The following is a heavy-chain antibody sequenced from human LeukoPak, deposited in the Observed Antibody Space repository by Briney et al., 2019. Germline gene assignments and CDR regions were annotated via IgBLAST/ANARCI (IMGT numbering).Heavy chain of an antibody. V-gene: IGHV3-73*01. CDR3: TSRAGGVTTNY. J-gene: IGHJ4*02. Sequence: PGGSLRLSCAASGFTFSGSATHWVRQASGKGLEWVGRIRSKANSYATAYAASVKGRFTISRDDSKNTAYLQMNSLKTEDTAVYYCTSRAGGVTTNYWGQGTLVTVSS. D-gene: IGHD4-17*01. CDR2: IRSKANSYAT. CDR1: GFTFSGSA.